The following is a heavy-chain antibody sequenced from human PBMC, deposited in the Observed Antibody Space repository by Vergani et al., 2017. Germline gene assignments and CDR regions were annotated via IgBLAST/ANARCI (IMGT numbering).Heavy chain of an antibody. V-gene: IGHV1-46*03. CDR1: GYTFSNYC. CDR3: DRGDYVILTGYRY. D-gene: IGHD3-9*01. CDR2: INPSGGHT. J-gene: IGHJ4*02. Sequence: QVQVVQSGAEVKKSGASVKVSCKTSGYTFSNYCMHGVRQTPGQGLEWMGIINPSGGHTNYEQKFKGRVTMTRDTSTSTVYRELSSLRSEDTAIYYCDRGDYVILTGYRYWGQGTLVTVSA.